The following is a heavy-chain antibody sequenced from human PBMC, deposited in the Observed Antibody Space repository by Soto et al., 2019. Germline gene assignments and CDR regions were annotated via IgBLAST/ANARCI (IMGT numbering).Heavy chain of an antibody. CDR1: GYTFTSYY. CDR2: INPSGGST. Sequence: ASVKVSCKASGYTFTSYYMHWVRQAPGQGLEWMGIINPSGGSTSYAQKFQGRVTMTRDTSTSTVYMELSSLRSEDTAVYYCATAHLWFGELLFYFDYWGQGTLVTVS. D-gene: IGHD3-10*01. J-gene: IGHJ4*02. CDR3: ATAHLWFGELLFYFDY. V-gene: IGHV1-46*01.